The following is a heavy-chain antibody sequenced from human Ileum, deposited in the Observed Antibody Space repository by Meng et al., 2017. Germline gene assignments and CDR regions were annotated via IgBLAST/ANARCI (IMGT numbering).Heavy chain of an antibody. CDR2: VNCSGSS. V-gene: IGHV4-61*03. D-gene: IGHD3-10*01. J-gene: IGHJ4*02. CDR3: ARFCGSGTLEVHDY. Sequence: VVLEELGQGLVRASETLSLPCCVSGGSASSATYIWSWVRQTHGKGQVRMELVNCSGSSNYNPSLKGRVTMVVGTSNNHVSLRLTAVTAADTDVYYCARFCGSGTLEVHDYWGQGTLVTVSS. CDR1: GGSASSATYI.